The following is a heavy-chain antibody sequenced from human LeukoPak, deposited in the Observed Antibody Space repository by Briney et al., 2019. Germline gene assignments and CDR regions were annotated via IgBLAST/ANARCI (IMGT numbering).Heavy chain of an antibody. CDR2: INHSGST. Sequence: PSETLSFTCAVYGGSFSGYYWSWIRQPPGKGLEWIGEINHSGSTNYNPSLKSRVTISVDTSKNQFSLKLSSVTAADTAVYYCARGEAYYYDSSGSQWYFDYWGQGTLVTVSS. CDR1: GGSFSGYY. D-gene: IGHD3-22*01. J-gene: IGHJ4*02. V-gene: IGHV4-34*01. CDR3: ARGEAYYYDSSGSQWYFDY.